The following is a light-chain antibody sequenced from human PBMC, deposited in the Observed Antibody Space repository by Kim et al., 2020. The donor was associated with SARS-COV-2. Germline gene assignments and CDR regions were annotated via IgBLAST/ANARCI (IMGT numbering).Light chain of an antibody. CDR1: QTINNK. Sequence: SPGERATLSCRASQTINNKLVWYQQKPGQAPRLLIYGATTRATGVPARFSGSGSGTDFTLTISSLQSEDFAVYYCQQSNDWPPLTFGQGTKVDIK. CDR2: GAT. J-gene: IGKJ1*01. V-gene: IGKV3-15*01. CDR3: QQSNDWPPLT.